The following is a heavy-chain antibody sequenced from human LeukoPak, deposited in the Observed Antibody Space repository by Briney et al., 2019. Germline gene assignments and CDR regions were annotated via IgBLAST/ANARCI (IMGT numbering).Heavy chain of an antibody. D-gene: IGHD5-18*01. CDR3: ARSWIRPPNWFDP. Sequence: SETLSLTCTVSGGSVSSGSYYWSWIRQPPGKGLEWIGYIYYSGSTNYNPSLKSRVTISVDTSKNQFSLKLSSVTAADTAVYYCARSWIRPPNWFDPWGQGTLVTVSS. J-gene: IGHJ5*02. CDR1: GGSVSSGSYY. V-gene: IGHV4-61*01. CDR2: IYYSGST.